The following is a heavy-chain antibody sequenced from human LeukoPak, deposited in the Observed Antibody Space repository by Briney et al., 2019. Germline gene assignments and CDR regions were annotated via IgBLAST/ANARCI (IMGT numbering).Heavy chain of an antibody. CDR3: AKEPKRYSSSWDHWYSDL. CDR2: ISWNSGSI. D-gene: IGHD6-13*01. J-gene: IGHJ2*01. V-gene: IGHV3-9*01. Sequence: GGSLRLSCAASGFTFDYYAMHWVRQAPGKGLEWVSGISWNSGSIGYADSVKGRFTISRDNAKNSLYLQMNSLRAEDTALYYCAKEPKRYSSSWDHWYSDLWGRGTLVTVSS. CDR1: GFTFDYYA.